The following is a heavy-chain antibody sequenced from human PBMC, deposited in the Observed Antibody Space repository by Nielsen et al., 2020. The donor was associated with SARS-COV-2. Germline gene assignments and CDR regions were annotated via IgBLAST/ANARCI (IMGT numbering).Heavy chain of an antibody. CDR2: IYYSGTT. J-gene: IGHJ3*02. V-gene: IGHV4-39*01. Sequence: SETLSLTCTVSGGSFSSNSYYWAWIRQPPGKGLEWIASIYYSGTTYYNPSLKSRVAISIDTSKNQFSLKVTSVTAADTAVYYCARSGPRRNNAFDIWGQGSMVTVSS. CDR1: GGSFSSNSYY. CDR3: ARSGPRRNNAFDI. D-gene: IGHD1-26*01.